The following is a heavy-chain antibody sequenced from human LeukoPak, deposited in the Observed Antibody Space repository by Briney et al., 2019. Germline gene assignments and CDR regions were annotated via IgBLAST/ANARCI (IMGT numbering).Heavy chain of an antibody. CDR2: IYTSGST. V-gene: IGHV4-4*07. CDR1: GGSISSYY. Sequence: SETLSLTCTVSGGSISSYYWSWIRQPAGKGLEWIGRIYTSGSTNYNPSLKSRVTMSVDTSTNHFSLKLSSVTAADTAVYYCARVGRDRDYYYYYMDVWGKGTTVTVSS. CDR3: ARVGRDRDYYYYYMDV. J-gene: IGHJ6*03.